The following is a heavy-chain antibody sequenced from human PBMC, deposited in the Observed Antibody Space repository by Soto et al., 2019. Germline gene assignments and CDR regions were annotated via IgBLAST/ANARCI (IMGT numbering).Heavy chain of an antibody. Sequence: QVQLLQSGAEVKKPGASVKVSCKTSGYIFTSYGISWVRQAPGQGLEWMGWISGYKGNTKEAQRFQGRVTLTTDTATSTDYMQLRSLTSDDTAVYYCARDSAYYDDISAYSPPGYWGQGTLVTVSS. J-gene: IGHJ4*02. CDR3: ARDSAYYDDISAYSPPGY. V-gene: IGHV1-18*01. CDR2: ISGYKGNT. CDR1: GYIFTSYG. D-gene: IGHD3-22*01.